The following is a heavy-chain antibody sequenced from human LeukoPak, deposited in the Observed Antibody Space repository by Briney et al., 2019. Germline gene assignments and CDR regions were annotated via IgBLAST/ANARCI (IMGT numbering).Heavy chain of an antibody. J-gene: IGHJ4*02. CDR3: AKVGIAGPSRGGGYLGY. V-gene: IGHV3-23*01. Sequence: GGSLRLSCAASGFTFSNYAMTWVRQAPGMGLEWVSSISGSGDSTYYADSVKGRFTISRDNSKNTLYLQMDSLRVEDTVIYYCAKVGIAGPSRGGGYLGYWGQGTPVTVSS. CDR2: ISGSGDST. D-gene: IGHD6-13*01. CDR1: GFTFSNYA.